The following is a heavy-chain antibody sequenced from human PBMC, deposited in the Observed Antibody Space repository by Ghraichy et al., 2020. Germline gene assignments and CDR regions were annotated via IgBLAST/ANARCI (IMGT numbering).Heavy chain of an antibody. V-gene: IGHV1-2*02. CDR3: AREAGTPYYYDSSGYTLDY. CDR1: GSPFTGSY. CDR2: INPNSGGT. D-gene: IGHD3-22*01. J-gene: IGHJ4*02. Sequence: ASVKVSCKASGSPFTGSYMHWVLQSPGQGLEWMGWINPNSGGTNYAQKFQGRVTMTGDTSISTAYMELSRLRSDDTAVYYCAREAGTPYYYDSSGYTLDYWGQGTLVTVSS.